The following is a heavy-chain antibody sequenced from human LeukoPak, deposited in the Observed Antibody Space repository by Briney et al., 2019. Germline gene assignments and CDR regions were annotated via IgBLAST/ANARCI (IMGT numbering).Heavy chain of an antibody. Sequence: GSLRLSCAASGFTFNNYGMSWVRQAPGKGLEWVSAISGSGGSTYYADSVKGRFTISRDNSKSTLYLQMNSLRAEDTAVYSCAKDDRYGSGSYYIDYWGQGTLVTVSS. D-gene: IGHD3-10*01. V-gene: IGHV3-23*01. CDR2: ISGSGGST. CDR1: GFTFNNYG. CDR3: AKDDRYGSGSYYIDY. J-gene: IGHJ4*02.